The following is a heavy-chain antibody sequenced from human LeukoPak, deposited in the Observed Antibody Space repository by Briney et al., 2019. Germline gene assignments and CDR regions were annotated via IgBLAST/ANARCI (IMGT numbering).Heavy chain of an antibody. CDR2: IGSSSSYI. CDR1: GFTFSSYS. Sequence: GGSLRLSCAASGFTFSSYSMNWVRQAPGKGLEWVSSIGSSSSYIYYADSVKGRFTISRDNAKNSLYLQMNSLRAEDTAVYYCARESRKVRGVITTQGYYYGMDVWGQGTTVTVSS. V-gene: IGHV3-21*01. D-gene: IGHD3-10*01. J-gene: IGHJ6*02. CDR3: ARESRKVRGVITTQGYYYGMDV.